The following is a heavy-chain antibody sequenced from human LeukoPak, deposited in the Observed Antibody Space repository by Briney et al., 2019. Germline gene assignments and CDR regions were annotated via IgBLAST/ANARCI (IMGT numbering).Heavy chain of an antibody. CDR3: ARVRLRFLEWFPFDP. D-gene: IGHD3-3*01. J-gene: IGHJ5*02. Sequence: GESLKISCKGSEYSFTSYWIGWVRQMPGKGLEWMGIIYPGDSDTRYSPSFQGQVTISADKSISTAYLQWSSLKASDTAMYYCARVRLRFLEWFPFDPRGQGTLVTVSS. V-gene: IGHV5-51*01. CDR2: IYPGDSDT. CDR1: EYSFTSYW.